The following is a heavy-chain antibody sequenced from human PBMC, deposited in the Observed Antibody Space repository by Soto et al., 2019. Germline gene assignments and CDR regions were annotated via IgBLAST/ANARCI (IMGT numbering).Heavy chain of an antibody. D-gene: IGHD2-15*01. CDR3: AKGLGGLDY. V-gene: IGHV3-23*01. Sequence: GGSLRLSCTASGFTFGEYAMSWVRQAPGKGLEWVSAISGSGGSTYYADSVKGRFTISRDNSKNTLYLQMNSLRAEDTAVYYCAKGLGGLDYWGQGTLVTVSS. CDR2: ISGSGGST. CDR1: GFTFGEYA. J-gene: IGHJ4*02.